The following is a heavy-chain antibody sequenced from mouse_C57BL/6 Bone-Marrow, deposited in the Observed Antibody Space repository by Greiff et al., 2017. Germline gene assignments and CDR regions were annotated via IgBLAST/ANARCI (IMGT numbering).Heavy chain of an antibody. CDR2: IDPSDSYT. CDR1: GYTFTSYW. CDR3: ARWGLYYFDY. V-gene: IGHV1-50*01. J-gene: IGHJ2*01. Sequence: QVQLQQPGAELVKPGASVKLSCKASGYTFTSYWMQWVKQRPGQGLEWIGEIDPSDSYTNYNQQFKGKATLTADTSSSTAYMQLSSLTSEDSAVYYCARWGLYYFDYWGQGTTLTVSS.